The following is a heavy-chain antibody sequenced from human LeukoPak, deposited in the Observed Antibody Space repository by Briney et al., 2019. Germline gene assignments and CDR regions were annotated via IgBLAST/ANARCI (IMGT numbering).Heavy chain of an antibody. J-gene: IGHJ4*02. CDR1: GYPISSGNY. Sequence: PSETLSLTCTFSGYPISSGNYWGWIRQPPGKGLEWLGSIYHSGSTYYNPSLKSRVTISVETSKNQFLLKLSSVTAADTAVYYCARELGVYGSGSYKVPYFDSWGQGTLVTVSS. V-gene: IGHV4-38-2*02. D-gene: IGHD3-10*01. CDR2: IYHSGST. CDR3: ARELGVYGSGSYKVPYFDS.